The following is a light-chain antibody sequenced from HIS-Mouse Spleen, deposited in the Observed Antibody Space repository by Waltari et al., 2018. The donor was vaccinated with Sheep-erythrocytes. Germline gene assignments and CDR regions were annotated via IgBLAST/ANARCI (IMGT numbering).Light chain of an antibody. Sequence: QSALTQPRSVSGSPGQSVTISCTGTSSDVGCYNYVPWYQQHPGKAPQLMIYDVSKRPSGVPDRFSGSKSGNTASLTISGLQAEDEADYYCCSYAGSYNHVFATGTKVTVL. V-gene: IGLV2-11*01. CDR3: CSYAGSYNHV. J-gene: IGLJ1*01. CDR1: SSDVGCYNY. CDR2: DVS.